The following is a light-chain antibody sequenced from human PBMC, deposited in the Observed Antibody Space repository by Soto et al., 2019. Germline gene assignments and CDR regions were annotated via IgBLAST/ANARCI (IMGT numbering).Light chain of an antibody. CDR3: EQYGSSPLT. CDR2: GIS. CDR1: QRFGSTY. V-gene: IGKV3-20*01. Sequence: EIVLTQSPGTLSLSPGERATLACRASQRFGSTYLARYQQKPGQAPRLLIYGISNRGTGIPARFSGGGSGTDFALTISRLEPEDFAVYYCEQYGSSPLTFGGGTKGEI. J-gene: IGKJ4*01.